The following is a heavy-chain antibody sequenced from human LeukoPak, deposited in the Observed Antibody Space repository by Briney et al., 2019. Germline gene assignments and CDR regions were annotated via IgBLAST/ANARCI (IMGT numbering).Heavy chain of an antibody. CDR2: ISGSGGSA. CDR1: GFTFSSYA. Sequence: PGGSLRLSCAASGFTFSSYAMSWVRQAPGKGLEWVSAISGSGGSAYYADSVKGRFTISRDKSKNTLSLQMNSLRAEDTAVYYCAKDVIKGSPLWVDYFDYWGQGTLVTVSS. CDR3: AKDVIKGSPLWVDYFDY. J-gene: IGHJ4*02. D-gene: IGHD5-18*01. V-gene: IGHV3-23*01.